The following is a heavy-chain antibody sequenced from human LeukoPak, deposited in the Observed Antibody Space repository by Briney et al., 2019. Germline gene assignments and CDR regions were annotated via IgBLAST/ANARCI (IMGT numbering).Heavy chain of an antibody. CDR1: GGSISNNNYC. CDR2: IYYSGRT. CDR3: AGHYFYGSGKYFPFDA. J-gene: IGHJ5*02. V-gene: IGHV4-39*01. D-gene: IGHD3-10*01. Sequence: SETLSLTCTVSGGSISNNNYCWGWLRQPPGTGLEWIGSIYYSGRTYYNPSLGNRVTISVDTPKSQFSLKLSSVTAADTAVYFCAGHYFYGSGKYFPFDAWDQGTLVAVSS.